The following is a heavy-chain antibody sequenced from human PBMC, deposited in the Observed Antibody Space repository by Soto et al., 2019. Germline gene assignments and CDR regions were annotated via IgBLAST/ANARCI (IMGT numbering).Heavy chain of an antibody. CDR3: AKPPIAAAGTYYFDY. CDR2: ISGSGGST. CDR1: GFTFSSYA. D-gene: IGHD6-13*01. Sequence: GESLRLSCAASGFTFSSYAMSWVRQAPGKGLEWVSAISGSGGSTYYADSVKGRFTISRDNSKNTLYLQMNSLRAEDTAVYYCAKPPIAAAGTYYFDYWGQGTLVTVSS. J-gene: IGHJ4*02. V-gene: IGHV3-23*01.